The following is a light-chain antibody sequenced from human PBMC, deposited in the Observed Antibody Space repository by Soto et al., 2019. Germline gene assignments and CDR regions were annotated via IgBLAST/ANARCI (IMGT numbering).Light chain of an antibody. J-gene: IGKJ3*01. CDR3: QQYGTKVS. Sequence: EIVMTQSPATLSVSPGERATLSRRASQSVSSNLAWYQQKPGQAPRLLIYGASTRATGIPARFSGSGSGTEFTLTISSLQSEDFAVYYCQQYGTKVSFGPGTKVDIK. CDR2: GAS. CDR1: QSVSSN. V-gene: IGKV3-15*01.